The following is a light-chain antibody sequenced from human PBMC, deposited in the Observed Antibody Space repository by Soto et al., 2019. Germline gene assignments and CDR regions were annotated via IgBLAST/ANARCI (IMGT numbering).Light chain of an antibody. CDR3: QQYNNWPRNT. J-gene: IGKJ2*01. CDR1: QSVSSN. CDR2: GAS. Sequence: EIVMTQSPATLSVSPGERATLSCRASQSVSSNLAWYQQKPGQAPRLLIYGASTRATGIPARFSGSGSGTEFTLTISSRQSEDFAVYYCQQYNNWPRNTFGQGTKLEIK. V-gene: IGKV3-15*01.